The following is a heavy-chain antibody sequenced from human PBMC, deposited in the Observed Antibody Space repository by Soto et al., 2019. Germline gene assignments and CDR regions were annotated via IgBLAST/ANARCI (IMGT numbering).Heavy chain of an antibody. CDR3: ARIQYSSGWDYYYYCMDV. Sequence: GSGPTLVNPTQTLTLTCTFSGFSLSTSGMCVSWIRQPPGKALEWLALIDWDDDKYYSTSLKTRLTISKDTSKNQVVLTMTNMDPVDTATYYCARIQYSSGWDYYYYCMDVWGQGTTVTVSS. D-gene: IGHD6-19*01. CDR2: IDWDDDK. V-gene: IGHV2-70*01. CDR1: GFSLSTSGMC. J-gene: IGHJ6*02.